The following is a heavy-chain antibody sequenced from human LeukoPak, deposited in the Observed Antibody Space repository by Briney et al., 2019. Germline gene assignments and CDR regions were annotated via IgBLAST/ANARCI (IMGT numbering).Heavy chain of an antibody. D-gene: IGHD6-19*01. V-gene: IGHV4-34*01. J-gene: IGHJ5*02. CDR1: GGSFSGNY. CDR3: AKAWLVRNWFDP. CDR2: INHSGST. Sequence: SETLSLTCAVYGGSFSGNYWSWIRQPPGKGLEWIGEINHSGSTNYSPSLKSRVTISVETSKNQFTLKLSSVTAADTAVYYCAKAWLVRNWFDPWGQGTLVTVSS.